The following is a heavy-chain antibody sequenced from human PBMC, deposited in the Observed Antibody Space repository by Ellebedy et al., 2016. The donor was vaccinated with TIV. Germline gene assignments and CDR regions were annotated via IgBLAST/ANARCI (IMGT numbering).Heavy chain of an antibody. CDR3: ARVQGGGGVFPADY. V-gene: IGHV3-74*01. CDR2: INSDGSST. D-gene: IGHD3-16*01. Sequence: PGGSLRLSCAASGFTFSSYWMHWVRQAPGKGLVWVSRINSDGSSTSYADSVKGRFTISRDNAKNSLYLKMNSLRAEDTAVYYCARVQGGGGVFPADYWGQGTLVTVSS. CDR1: GFTFSSYW. J-gene: IGHJ4*02.